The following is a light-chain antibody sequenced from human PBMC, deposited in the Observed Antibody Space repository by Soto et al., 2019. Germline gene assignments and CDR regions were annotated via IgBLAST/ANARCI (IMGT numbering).Light chain of an antibody. CDR3: QQRRNWPVT. Sequence: EIVLTQSPATLSLSPGDRATLFCRASQSVHSYLAWYRLKPGQAPRLLIYDASNRATGIPARFSGSGSGTDFILTISSLEPEDFAVYYCQQRRNWPVTFGGGTRVEIK. J-gene: IGKJ4*01. V-gene: IGKV3-11*01. CDR1: QSVHSY. CDR2: DAS.